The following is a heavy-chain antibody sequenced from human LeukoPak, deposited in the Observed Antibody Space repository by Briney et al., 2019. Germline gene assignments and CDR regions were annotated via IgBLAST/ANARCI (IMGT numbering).Heavy chain of an antibody. J-gene: IGHJ4*02. Sequence: GGSLRLSCAAPGFTFSSYSMNWVRQAPGKGLEWVSSISSSSSYIYYADSVKGRFTISRDNAKNSLYLQMNSLRAEDTAVYYCARDPSVAVDYWGQGTLVTVSS. V-gene: IGHV3-21*01. CDR2: ISSSSSYI. CDR3: ARDPSVAVDY. D-gene: IGHD6-19*01. CDR1: GFTFSSYS.